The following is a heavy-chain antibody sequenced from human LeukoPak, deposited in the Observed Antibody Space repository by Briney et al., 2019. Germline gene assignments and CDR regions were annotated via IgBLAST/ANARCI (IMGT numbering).Heavy chain of an antibody. J-gene: IGHJ4*02. Sequence: GGSLRLSCAASGFTFRNAFMSWVRQAPGKGLEWVARIKSKAEGETIDYAAPVKGRFTISRDDSKNTLYLQMNSLKTEDTAVYYCTTDMGVPPGYSYGLPDYWGQGTLVTVSS. CDR1: GFTFRNAF. D-gene: IGHD5-18*01. CDR2: IKSKAEGETI. V-gene: IGHV3-15*01. CDR3: TTDMGVPPGYSYGLPDY.